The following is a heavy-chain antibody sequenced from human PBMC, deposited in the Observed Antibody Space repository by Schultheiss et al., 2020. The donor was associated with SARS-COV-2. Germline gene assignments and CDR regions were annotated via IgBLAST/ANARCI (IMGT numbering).Heavy chain of an antibody. D-gene: IGHD3-16*01. CDR1: GGSFSGYY. CDR3: ARHDSPYYFDY. CDR2: IYHSGST. Sequence: SQTLSLTCAVYGGSFSGYYWSWIRQPPGKGLEWIGSIYHSGSTYYNPSLKSRVTISVDTSKNQFSLKLSSVTAADTAVYYCARHDSPYYFDYWGQGTLVTVSS. J-gene: IGHJ4*02. V-gene: IGHV4-34*01.